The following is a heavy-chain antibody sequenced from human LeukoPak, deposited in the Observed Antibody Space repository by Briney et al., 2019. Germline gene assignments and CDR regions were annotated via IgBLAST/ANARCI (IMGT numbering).Heavy chain of an antibody. V-gene: IGHV3-33*01. J-gene: IGHJ6*02. CDR3: ARGVWDGYYYYGMDV. D-gene: IGHD1-26*01. CDR2: IWYDGSNK. Sequence: PGRSLRLSCAASGFTFSSYGMHWVRQAPGKGLEWVAVIWYDGSNKYYADSVKGRFTISRDNSKNTLYLQMNSLRAEDTAVYSCARGVWDGYYYYGMDVWGQGTTVTVSS. CDR1: GFTFSSYG.